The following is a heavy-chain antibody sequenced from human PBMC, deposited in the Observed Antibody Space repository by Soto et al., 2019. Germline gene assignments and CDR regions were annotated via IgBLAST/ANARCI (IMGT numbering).Heavy chain of an antibody. Sequence: PGESLKISCAASGFTFSSYGMHWVRQAPGKGLEWVAVISYDGSNKYYADSVKGRFTISRDNSKNTLYLQMNSLRAEDTAVYYCAKAVADGMDVWGQGTTVTVSS. D-gene: IGHD6-13*01. V-gene: IGHV3-30*18. CDR2: ISYDGSNK. J-gene: IGHJ6*02. CDR1: GFTFSSYG. CDR3: AKAVADGMDV.